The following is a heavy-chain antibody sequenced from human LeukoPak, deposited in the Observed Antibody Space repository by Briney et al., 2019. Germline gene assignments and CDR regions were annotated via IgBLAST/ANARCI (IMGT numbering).Heavy chain of an antibody. J-gene: IGHJ5*02. Sequence: GASVKVSCKASGYTFTSYGISWVRQAPGQGLEWMGWISAYNGNTNYAQKLQGRVTMTTDTSTSTAYMELRSLRSDDTAVYYCARDWGLPMVGWFDPWGQGTLVTVSS. CDR2: ISAYNGNT. CDR1: GYTFTSYG. D-gene: IGHD4/OR15-4a*01. V-gene: IGHV1-18*01. CDR3: ARDWGLPMVGWFDP.